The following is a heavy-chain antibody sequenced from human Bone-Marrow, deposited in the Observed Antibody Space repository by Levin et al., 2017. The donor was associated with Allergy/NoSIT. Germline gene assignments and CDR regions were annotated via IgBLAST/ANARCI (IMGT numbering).Heavy chain of an antibody. CDR2: IKYDGGEN. V-gene: IGHV3-7*01. J-gene: IGHJ3*01. CDR1: VFTFDAYW. D-gene: IGHD3-22*01. CDR3: ARISDCTGYYSGVGAFDV. Sequence: GGSLRLSCAASVFTFDAYWMTWVRQAPGKGLEWVAKIKYDGGENKYVDSVKGRFTIARDNAKNLLFLQMNSLRAEDTAVYYCARISDCTGYYSGVGAFDVWCQGTTVTVSS.